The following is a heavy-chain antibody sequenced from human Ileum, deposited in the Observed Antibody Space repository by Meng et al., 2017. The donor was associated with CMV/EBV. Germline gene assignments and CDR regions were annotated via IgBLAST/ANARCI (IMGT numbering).Heavy chain of an antibody. CDR1: GFTFSSYS. CDR2: ISSSSSTI. J-gene: IGHJ6*02. CDR3: ASLYYDFWSGYYRGDFGMDV. D-gene: IGHD3-3*01. V-gene: IGHV3-48*04. Sequence: GESLKISCAASGFTFSSYSMNWVRQAPGKGLEWVSYISSSSSTIYYADSVKGRFTISRDNAKNSLYLQMNSLRAEDTAVYYCASLYYDFWSGYYRGDFGMDVWGQGTTVTVSS.